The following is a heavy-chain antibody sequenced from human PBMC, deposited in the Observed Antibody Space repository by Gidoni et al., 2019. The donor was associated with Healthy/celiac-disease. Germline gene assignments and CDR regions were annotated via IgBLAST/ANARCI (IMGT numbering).Heavy chain of an antibody. V-gene: IGHV1-8*01. CDR2: MNPNSGNT. J-gene: IGHJ6*03. D-gene: IGHD3-3*01. CDR3: ARGCEGTIFGVVIIDYYMDV. CDR1: GYTFTSSD. Sequence: QVQLVKSGAEVKKHGASVKVACKDSGYTFTSSDIDWVRRATGQGLEWMGWMNPNSGNTGYAQKFQGRVTMTRNTSISTAYMELSSLRSEDTAVYYCARGCEGTIFGVVIIDYYMDVWGKGTTVTVSS.